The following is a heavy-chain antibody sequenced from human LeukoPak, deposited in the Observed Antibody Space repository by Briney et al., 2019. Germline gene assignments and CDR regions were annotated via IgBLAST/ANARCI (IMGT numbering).Heavy chain of an antibody. CDR3: AREGGIGSSRWYNWFDP. V-gene: IGHV3-48*03. Sequence: GGSLRLSCAASGFTFSSYEMNWVRQAPGKGLEWVSYLSSSGSTIYYADSVKGRFTISRDNAKNSLYLQMNSLRAEDTAVYYCAREGGIGSSRWYNWFDPWGQGTLVTVSS. J-gene: IGHJ5*02. CDR2: LSSSGSTI. CDR1: GFTFSSYE. D-gene: IGHD6-13*01.